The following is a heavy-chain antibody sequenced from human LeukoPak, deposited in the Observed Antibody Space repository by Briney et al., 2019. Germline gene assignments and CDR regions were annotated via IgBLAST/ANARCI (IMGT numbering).Heavy chain of an antibody. CDR3: ARVGVDYDFWSGYYTDY. CDR1: GFTFDDYA. CDR2: ISSSSSYI. V-gene: IGHV3-21*01. J-gene: IGHJ4*02. Sequence: GGSLRLSCAASGFTFDDYAMHWVRQAPGKGLEWVSSISSSSSYIYYADSVKGRFTISRDNAKNSLYLQMNSLRAEDTAVYYCARVGVDYDFWSGYYTDYWGQGTLVTVSS. D-gene: IGHD3-3*01.